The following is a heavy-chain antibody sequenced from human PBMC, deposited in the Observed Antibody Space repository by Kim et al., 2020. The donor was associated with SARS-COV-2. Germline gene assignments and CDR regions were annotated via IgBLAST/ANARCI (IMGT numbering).Heavy chain of an antibody. CDR1: GFTFSSYA. D-gene: IGHD7-27*01. J-gene: IGHJ4*02. CDR3: AKDSNPLSYFDY. V-gene: IGHV3-33*06. Sequence: GGSLRLSCAASGFTFSSYAMHWVRQAPGKGLEWVAVIWYDGSNKYYADSVKGRFTISRDNSKNTLYLQMNSLRAEDTAVYYCAKDSNPLSYFDYWGQGTLVTVSS. CDR2: IWYDGSNK.